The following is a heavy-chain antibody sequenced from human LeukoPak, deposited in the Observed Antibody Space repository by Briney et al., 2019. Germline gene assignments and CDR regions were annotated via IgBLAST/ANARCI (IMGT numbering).Heavy chain of an antibody. Sequence: ASVKVSCKASGYTFSTYHMHWVRQAPGQGLEWVGVINPSGATTTYAQKFQGRVTMTRDTSTSTVYMELSSLRIEDTAMYYCSRDLGGSYNDYWGQGTMVTVSS. V-gene: IGHV1-46*01. CDR2: INPSGATT. J-gene: IGHJ4*02. CDR1: GYTFSTYH. D-gene: IGHD1-26*01. CDR3: SRDLGGSYNDY.